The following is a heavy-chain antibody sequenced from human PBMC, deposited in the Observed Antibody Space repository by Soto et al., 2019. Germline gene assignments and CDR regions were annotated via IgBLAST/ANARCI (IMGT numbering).Heavy chain of an antibody. J-gene: IGHJ6*02. CDR2: IIPIFGTA. V-gene: IGHV1-69*13. D-gene: IGHD1-1*01. Sequence: ASVKVSCKASGCTFSSYVISWLRHAPGQGLEWMGGIIPIFGTADYAQKFQGRVTITADESTSTAYMELSSLRSEDTAVYYCETTRNWNAGRYYYGMDVWGQGTTVTVS. CDR1: GCTFSSYV. CDR3: ETTRNWNAGRYYYGMDV.